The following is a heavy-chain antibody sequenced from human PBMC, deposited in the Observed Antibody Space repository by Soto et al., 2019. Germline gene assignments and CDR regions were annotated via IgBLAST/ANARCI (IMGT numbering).Heavy chain of an antibody. CDR1: GFTFTSSA. D-gene: IGHD1-7*01. V-gene: IGHV1-58*01. Sequence: SVKVSCKASGFTFTSSAVQWVRQARGQRLEWIGWIVVGSGNTNYAQKFQERVTISRDNSKNMAYLQMNNLTVEDTGVYYCAKAGDWNYVYDFWGQGTLVTVSS. CDR2: IVVGSGNT. J-gene: IGHJ4*02. CDR3: AKAGDWNYVYDF.